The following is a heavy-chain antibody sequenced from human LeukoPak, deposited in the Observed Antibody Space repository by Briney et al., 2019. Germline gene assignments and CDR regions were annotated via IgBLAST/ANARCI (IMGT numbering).Heavy chain of an antibody. J-gene: IGHJ5*02. Sequence: ASVKVSCKASGFTFTNSAMQWVRQARGQRHEWIGWIVVGSGNTNYAQKFQERVTITRDMSTSTAYMELSSLRSEDTAVYYCAADWRADNLWFDPWGQGTLVTVSS. CDR2: IVVGSGNT. CDR1: GFTFTNSA. CDR3: AADWRADNLWFDP. V-gene: IGHV1-58*02. D-gene: IGHD3-3*01.